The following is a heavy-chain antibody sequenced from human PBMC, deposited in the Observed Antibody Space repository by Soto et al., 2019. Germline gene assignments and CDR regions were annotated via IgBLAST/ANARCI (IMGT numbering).Heavy chain of an antibody. Sequence: PSETLSLTCTISGGSVSSSSYYWSWIRQPPGKGLEWIGYMYYSGSTNYNPSLKSRVTISVDTSKNQFSLKLSSVTAADTAMYYCARAGVATIYPGNNWFDPWGQGTLVTVSS. D-gene: IGHD5-12*01. CDR2: MYYSGST. J-gene: IGHJ5*02. CDR3: ARAGVATIYPGNNWFDP. V-gene: IGHV4-61*01. CDR1: GGSVSSSSYY.